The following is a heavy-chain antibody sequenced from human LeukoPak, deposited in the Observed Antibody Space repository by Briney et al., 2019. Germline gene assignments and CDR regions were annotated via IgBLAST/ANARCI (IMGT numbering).Heavy chain of an antibody. Sequence: ASVKVSCKASGYTFTAYYMHWVRQAPGQGLEWMGWINPNSGGTNYAQKFQGRVTLTRDTSITTAYMELSRLRSDDTAVYYCARDGIAAAGGVPGWFDPWGQGTLVTVSS. J-gene: IGHJ5*02. D-gene: IGHD6-13*01. V-gene: IGHV1-2*02. CDR3: ARDGIAAAGGVPGWFDP. CDR2: INPNSGGT. CDR1: GYTFTAYY.